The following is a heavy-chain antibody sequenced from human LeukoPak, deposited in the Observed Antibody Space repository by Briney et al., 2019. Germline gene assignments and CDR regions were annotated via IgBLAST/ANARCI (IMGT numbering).Heavy chain of an antibody. CDR3: AREQGYTYYFDY. CDR2: IYYSGST. J-gene: IGHJ4*02. D-gene: IGHD5-18*01. V-gene: IGHV4-39*07. Sequence: NPSETLSLTCTVSGGSISSSSYYWGWIRQPPGKGLEWIGSIYYSGSTYYNPSPKSRVTISVDTSKNQFSLKLSSVTAADTAVYYCAREQGYTYYFDYWGQGTLVTVSS. CDR1: GGSISSSSYY.